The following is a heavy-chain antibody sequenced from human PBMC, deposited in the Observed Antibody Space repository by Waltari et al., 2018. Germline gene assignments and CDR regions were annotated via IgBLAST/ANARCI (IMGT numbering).Heavy chain of an antibody. J-gene: IGHJ5*02. D-gene: IGHD6-25*01. Sequence: QVQLQESGPGLVKPSETLSLTCTVSGDSVTRSGYFWGWIRRPPGKGLEWIGTLYYSGSAYYNPSLKSRVTISRDAPKNQFSLRLRSVTAADTAVYYCARHFMPSSAREEMWLDPWGQGTLVSVSS. CDR2: LYYSGSA. CDR1: GDSVTRSGYF. V-gene: IGHV4-39*01. CDR3: ARHFMPSSAREEMWLDP.